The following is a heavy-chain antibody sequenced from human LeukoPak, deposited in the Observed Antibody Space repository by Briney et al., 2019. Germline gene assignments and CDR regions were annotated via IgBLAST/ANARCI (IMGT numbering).Heavy chain of an antibody. CDR2: ISGSGGST. J-gene: IGHJ5*02. D-gene: IGHD2-15*01. CDR1: GFTFSSYA. CDR3: MKAGYCSGGSCYNWFDP. V-gene: IGHV3-23*01. Sequence: PGGSLRLSCAASGFTFSSYAMSWVRQAPGKGLEWVSAISGSGGSTYYADSVKGRFTISRDNSKNTLYLQMNSLRAEDTTVYYCMKAGYCSGGSCYNWFDPWGQGTLVTVSS.